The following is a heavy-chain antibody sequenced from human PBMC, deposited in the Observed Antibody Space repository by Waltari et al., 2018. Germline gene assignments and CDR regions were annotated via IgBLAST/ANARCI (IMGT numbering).Heavy chain of an antibody. V-gene: IGHV4-38-2*02. CDR2: IYHTGDT. CDR1: GYSIKNNYY. CDR3: ARVVPRAANDY. Sequence: QVQLQESGPGLVKPSGTLSLTCTVSGYSIKNNYYWGWIRQPPGEGLEWIGTIYHTGDTYYNPSLKSRVIISVDTSKNQFSLRLSSVTAADTAVCYCARVVPRAANDYWGQGTLVTVSS. J-gene: IGHJ4*02. D-gene: IGHD3-10*01.